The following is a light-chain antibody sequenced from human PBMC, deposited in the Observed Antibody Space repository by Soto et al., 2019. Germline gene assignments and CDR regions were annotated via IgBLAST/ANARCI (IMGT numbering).Light chain of an antibody. J-gene: IGKJ1*01. CDR2: GAS. Sequence: EIVMTQSPATLSVSPGERATLSCRASQSIASNLAWYQQRPGQAPRLLISGASTRATGTPARFSGSVSGTEFTLTISSLQSEDFAIYYCQQYNNWPRTFGQGTKVDIK. CDR1: QSIASN. CDR3: QQYNNWPRT. V-gene: IGKV3-15*01.